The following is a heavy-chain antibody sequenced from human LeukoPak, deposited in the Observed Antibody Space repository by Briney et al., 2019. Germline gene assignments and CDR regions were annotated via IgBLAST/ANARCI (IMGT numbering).Heavy chain of an antibody. CDR1: GGSISSSSYY. J-gene: IGHJ3*02. D-gene: IGHD2-2*01. CDR2: IYYSGST. CDR3: ARDSTGDDAFDI. V-gene: IGHV4-39*07. Sequence: SETLSLTCTVSGGSISSSSYYWGWIRQPPGKGLEWIGSIYYSGSTYYNPSLKSRVTISVDTSKNQFSLKLGSVTAADTAVYYCARDSTGDDAFDIWGQGTMVTVSS.